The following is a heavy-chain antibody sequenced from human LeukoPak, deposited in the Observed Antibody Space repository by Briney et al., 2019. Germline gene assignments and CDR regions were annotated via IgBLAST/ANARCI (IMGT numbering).Heavy chain of an antibody. J-gene: IGHJ4*02. V-gene: IGHV3-23*01. Sequence: GGSLRLSCEASGFTFSSFGMSWVRQAPGKGLEWVSAISGSGGSTYYADSVKGRLTISRDNSKNTLYLQMNSLRAEDTAVYYCAKGNNWGPFDYWGQGTLVTVS. CDR1: GFTFSSFG. CDR2: ISGSGGST. CDR3: AKGNNWGPFDY. D-gene: IGHD7-27*01.